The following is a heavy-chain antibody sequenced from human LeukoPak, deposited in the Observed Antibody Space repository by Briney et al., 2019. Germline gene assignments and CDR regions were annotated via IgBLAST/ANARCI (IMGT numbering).Heavy chain of an antibody. Sequence: GASVKVSCKVSGYTLTELSMHWVRQAPGKGLEWMGGFDPEDGETIYAQKFQGRVTMTEDTSTDTAYMELSSLRSEDTAVYYCARPHSGSYSSGSAFDIWGQGTMVTVSS. J-gene: IGHJ3*02. V-gene: IGHV1-24*01. CDR3: ARPHSGSYSSGSAFDI. CDR1: GYTLTELS. D-gene: IGHD3-10*01. CDR2: FDPEDGET.